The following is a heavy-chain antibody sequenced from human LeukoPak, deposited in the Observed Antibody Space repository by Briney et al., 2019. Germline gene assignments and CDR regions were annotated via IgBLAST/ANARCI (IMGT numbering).Heavy chain of an antibody. Sequence: SETLSLTCTVSGGSISSYYWSWIRQPPGKGLEWIGYIYYSGSTNYNPSLKSRVTISVDTSKNQFSLKLSSVTAADTAVYYCARFPASGEMAYYFDYWGQGTLVTDSS. J-gene: IGHJ4*02. CDR1: GGSISSYY. CDR2: IYYSGST. CDR3: ARFPASGEMAYYFDY. V-gene: IGHV4-59*01. D-gene: IGHD5-24*01.